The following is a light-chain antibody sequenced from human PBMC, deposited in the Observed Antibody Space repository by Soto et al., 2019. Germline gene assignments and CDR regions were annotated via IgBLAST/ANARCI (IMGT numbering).Light chain of an antibody. CDR1: QGIAAY. V-gene: IGKV1-9*01. Sequence: DIQLTQSPSFLSASVGDRVTITCRASQGIAAYLAWYQQKPGKAPKLLIYAASTLQSGVPSRFSGGGSGTEFPLTISSLQPEDFATYYCQQLNSYPRTFGQGTNVEIK. J-gene: IGKJ1*01. CDR2: AAS. CDR3: QQLNSYPRT.